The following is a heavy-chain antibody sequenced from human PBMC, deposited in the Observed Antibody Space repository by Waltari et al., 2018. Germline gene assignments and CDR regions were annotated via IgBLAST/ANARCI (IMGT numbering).Heavy chain of an antibody. D-gene: IGHD5-12*01. CDR1: GVSITSNRHY. V-gene: IGHV4-39*01. Sequence: QLQLQESGPRLVRPSETLSLICRVSGVSITSNRHYWAWIRQSPGQGLEWNGTVSYSGPTSIRPSLKCQVSVARDTSKNQVSLILGSVTAADMAVYYCATYIGASVGTAAFDVWGQGTMVTVSS. CDR2: VSYSGPT. J-gene: IGHJ3*01. CDR3: ATYIGASVGTAAFDV.